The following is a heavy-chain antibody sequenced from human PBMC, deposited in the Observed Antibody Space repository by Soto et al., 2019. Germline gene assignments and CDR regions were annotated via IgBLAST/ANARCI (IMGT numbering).Heavy chain of an antibody. CDR1: GGSISSGCYY. J-gene: IGHJ6*02. Sequence: SETLSLTCTVSGGSISSGCYYWTWIRQHPGKGLEWIGYIYYSGSTFYNPSLKSRVTISLDTSKNQFSLKLSSVTAADTAVYYCATHTWGYDISVGYVWGQGTTVAVSS. V-gene: IGHV4-31*03. CDR3: ATHTWGYDISVGYV. CDR2: IYYSGST. D-gene: IGHD3-9*01.